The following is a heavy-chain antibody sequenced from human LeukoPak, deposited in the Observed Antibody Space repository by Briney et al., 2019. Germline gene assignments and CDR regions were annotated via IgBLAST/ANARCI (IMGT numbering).Heavy chain of an antibody. D-gene: IGHD4-11*01. Sequence: ASVKVSCKASGGTFSSYAISWVRQAPGQGLEWMGRIIPIFGTANYAQKFQGRVTITTDESTSTAYMELSSLRSDDTAVYYCARPHTVLYNWFDPWGQGTLVTVSS. CDR1: GGTFSSYA. V-gene: IGHV1-69*05. CDR2: IIPIFGTA. CDR3: ARPHTVLYNWFDP. J-gene: IGHJ5*02.